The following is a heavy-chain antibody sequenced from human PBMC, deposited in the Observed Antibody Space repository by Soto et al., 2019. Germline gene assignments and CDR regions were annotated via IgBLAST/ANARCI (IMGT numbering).Heavy chain of an antibody. J-gene: IGHJ4*01. D-gene: IGHD1-7*01. V-gene: IGHV4-31*03. CDR3: ERESGENWSYEDY. Sequence: SETLSLTCTVSGGSISSGGYYWSWIRQHPGKGLEWIGNIYYTGSTHYDPSLKSRITISLDTSKNQISLKLSSVTAADTAVYYCERESGENWSYEDYWGQGTQVTVSS. CDR2: IYYTGST. CDR1: GGSISSGGYY.